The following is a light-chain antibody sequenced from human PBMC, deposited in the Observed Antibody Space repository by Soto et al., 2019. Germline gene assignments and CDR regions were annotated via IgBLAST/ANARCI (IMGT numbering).Light chain of an antibody. J-gene: IGLJ3*02. CDR1: TRDVGGHNY. CDR3: SSYTSGTTLRV. Sequence: QSALTQPASVSGSPGQSITISCTGTTRDVGGHNYVSWYQQHPGKAPKLMIFEVTNRASGVSDRFSGSKSGNTASLTISGLQAEDEADYYCSSYTSGTTLRVFGGGTKVTVL. V-gene: IGLV2-14*01. CDR2: EVT.